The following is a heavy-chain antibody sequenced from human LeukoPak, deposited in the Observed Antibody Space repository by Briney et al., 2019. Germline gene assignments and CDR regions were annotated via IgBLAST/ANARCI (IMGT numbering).Heavy chain of an antibody. Sequence: GASVKVSCKASGYTFTSYGISWVRQAPGQGLEWMGWINTNTGNPTYAQGFTGRFVFSLDTSVSTVFLQISSLKAEDTAVYYCARDQVVVAAHDAFDIWGQGTMVTVSS. CDR2: INTNTGNP. V-gene: IGHV7-4-1*02. J-gene: IGHJ3*02. CDR3: ARDQVVVAAHDAFDI. CDR1: GYTFTSYG. D-gene: IGHD2-15*01.